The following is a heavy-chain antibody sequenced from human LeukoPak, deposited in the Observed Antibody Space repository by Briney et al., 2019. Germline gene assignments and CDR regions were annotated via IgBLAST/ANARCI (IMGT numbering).Heavy chain of an antibody. J-gene: IGHJ5*02. V-gene: IGHV4-39*01. Sequence: SETLSLTCTVSGGSISSSSYYWGWIRQPPGKGLEWIGSIYYSGSTYYNPSLKSRVTISVDTSKDQFSLKLSSVTAADTAVYYCARLRSPYDILTGYYHVGVEGIDPWGQGTLVTVSS. CDR2: IYYSGST. D-gene: IGHD3-9*01. CDR1: GGSISSSSYY. CDR3: ARLRSPYDILTGYYHVGVEGIDP.